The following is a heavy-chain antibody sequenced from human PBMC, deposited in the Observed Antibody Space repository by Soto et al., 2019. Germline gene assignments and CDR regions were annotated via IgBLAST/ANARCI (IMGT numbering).Heavy chain of an antibody. V-gene: IGHV3-7*05. CDR1: GFTFSSYW. CDR3: ARGSSGWSEPFDY. D-gene: IGHD6-19*01. J-gene: IGHJ4*02. CDR2: IKQDRSEK. Sequence: EVQLVESGGGLVQPGGSLRLSCAASGFTFSSYWMSWVRQAPGKGLEWVANIKQDRSEKYYVDSVKGRFTISRDNAKNSQYLQMNSLRAEDTAVYYCARGSSGWSEPFDYWGQGTLVTVSS.